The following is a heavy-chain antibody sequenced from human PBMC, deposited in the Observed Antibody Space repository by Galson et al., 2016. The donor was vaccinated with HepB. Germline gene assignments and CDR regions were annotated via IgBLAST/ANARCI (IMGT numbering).Heavy chain of an antibody. J-gene: IGHJ3*01. D-gene: IGHD7-27*01. Sequence: SLRLSCAASGLTFSYFGMHWVRQAPGKGLEWVALIYYDGTNEYYGDSVRGRFTVSRDNSKNTLFLEMNSLRAEDTAVYYCATQTGVDAFDVCGQGTMVTVSP. V-gene: IGHV3-33*01. CDR2: IYYDGTNE. CDR1: GLTFSYFG. CDR3: ATQTGVDAFDV.